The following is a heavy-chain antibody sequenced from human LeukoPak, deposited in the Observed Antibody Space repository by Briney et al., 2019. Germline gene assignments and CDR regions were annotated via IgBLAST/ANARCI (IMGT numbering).Heavy chain of an antibody. CDR3: SRGGANDL. Sequence: PSETLSLTCTVSGGSIGSDYWSWIRQPAGKGLEWMGRIFTSGSTSYNPSLKSRVTMSLDTSKNQFSLKLSSVTAADTAVYFCSRGGANDLWGQGTLVTVSS. D-gene: IGHD3-16*01. CDR1: GGSIGSDY. J-gene: IGHJ5*02. CDR2: IFTSGST. V-gene: IGHV4-4*07.